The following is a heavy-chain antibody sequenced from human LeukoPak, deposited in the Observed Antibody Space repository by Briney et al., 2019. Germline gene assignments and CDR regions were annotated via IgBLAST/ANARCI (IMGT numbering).Heavy chain of an antibody. J-gene: IGHJ4*02. CDR3: ASSQAGDFDY. CDR2: IYASGST. D-gene: IGHD6-13*01. Sequence: SETLSLTCTVSGGPRSSGSYYWSWIRQPAGKGLEWIGRIYASGSTNYNPSLRNRVAISVDTSKNQFSLKLRSVTAADTAVYYCASSQAGDFDYWGQGTLVTVSS. V-gene: IGHV4-61*02. CDR1: GGPRSSGSYY.